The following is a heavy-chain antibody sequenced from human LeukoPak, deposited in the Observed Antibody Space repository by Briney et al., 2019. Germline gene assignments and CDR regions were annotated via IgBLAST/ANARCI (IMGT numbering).Heavy chain of an antibody. CDR3: ARVDTPIAAAGADY. Sequence: ASVKVSCKASGYTFTGYYMHWVRQAPGRGLEWMGWINPNSGGTNYAQKFQGRVTMTRDTSISTAYMELSRLRSDDTAVYYCARVDTPIAAAGADYWGQGTLVTVSS. D-gene: IGHD6-13*01. V-gene: IGHV1-2*02. CDR2: INPNSGGT. J-gene: IGHJ4*02. CDR1: GYTFTGYY.